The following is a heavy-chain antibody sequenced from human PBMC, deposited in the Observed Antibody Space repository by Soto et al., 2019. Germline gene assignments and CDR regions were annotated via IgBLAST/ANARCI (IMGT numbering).Heavy chain of an antibody. CDR3: TTDSYSTMIVVRFDY. CDR2: ISGSGGRP. Sequence: PGGSLRLSCAASGFTFTTYTMSWVRQAPGKGLEWVSVISGSGGRPSYADSVQGRFIISRDNPKSTLYLQMNSLKTEDTGIYYCTTDSYSTMIVVRFDYWGHGTLVTVSS. J-gene: IGHJ4*01. CDR1: GFTFTTYT. D-gene: IGHD3-22*01. V-gene: IGHV3-23*01.